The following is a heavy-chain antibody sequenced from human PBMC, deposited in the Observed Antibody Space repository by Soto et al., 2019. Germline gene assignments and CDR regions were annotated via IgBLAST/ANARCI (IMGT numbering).Heavy chain of an antibody. CDR1: GGSISSYY. CDR2: IYTSGST. D-gene: IGHD3-3*01. V-gene: IGHV4-4*07. Sequence: NPSETLSLTCTVSGGSISSYYWSWIRQPAGKGLEWIGRIYTSGSTNYNPSLKSRVTMSVDTSKNQFSLKLSSVTAADTAVYYCARAVSYDFWSGYNYYYYGMDVWGQGTTVTVSS. CDR3: ARAVSYDFWSGYNYYYYGMDV. J-gene: IGHJ6*02.